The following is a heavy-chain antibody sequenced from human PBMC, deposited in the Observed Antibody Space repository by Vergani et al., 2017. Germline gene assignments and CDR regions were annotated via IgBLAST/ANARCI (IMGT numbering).Heavy chain of an antibody. CDR1: GFTFSSYG. D-gene: IGHD1-1*01. Sequence: QVQLVESGGGVVQPGRSLRLSCAASGFTFSSYGMHWVRQAPGKGLEWVAVISYDGSNKYYADSVKGRFTISRDNSKNTLYLPMNSLRAEDTAVYYCAKDDSLTNAFDIWGQGTMVTVSS. CDR3: AKDDSLTNAFDI. V-gene: IGHV3-30*18. CDR2: ISYDGSNK. J-gene: IGHJ3*02.